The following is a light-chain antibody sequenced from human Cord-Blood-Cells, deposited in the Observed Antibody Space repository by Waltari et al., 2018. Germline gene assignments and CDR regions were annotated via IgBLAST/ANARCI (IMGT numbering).Light chain of an antibody. J-gene: IGLJ1*01. CDR3: CSYAGSYVYV. CDR1: SSDVGGYNY. CDR2: DVS. Sequence: QSALTPPRSVSGSPGQSVTISCTGTSSDVGGYNYVSWYQQHPGKAPTLMIYDVSKRPSGVPDRFSGSKSGNTASLTISGRQAEDEADYYCCSYAGSYVYVFGTVTKVTVL. V-gene: IGLV2-11*01.